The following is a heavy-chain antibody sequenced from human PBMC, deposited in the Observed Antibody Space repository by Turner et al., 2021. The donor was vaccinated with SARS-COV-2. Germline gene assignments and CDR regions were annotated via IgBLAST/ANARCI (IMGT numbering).Heavy chain of an antibody. J-gene: IGHJ4*02. CDR1: GFTFSSYW. Sequence: EVQLVESGGGLVQPGGSLRLSCPASGFTFSSYWMHWVRHAPGKGLGWVSRINSDGSSTSYADSVKGRFTISRDNAKNTLYLQMNSLRAEDTAVYYCAREGHTAMGVFFDYWGQGTLVTVSS. V-gene: IGHV3-74*01. CDR2: INSDGSST. CDR3: AREGHTAMGVFFDY. D-gene: IGHD5-18*01.